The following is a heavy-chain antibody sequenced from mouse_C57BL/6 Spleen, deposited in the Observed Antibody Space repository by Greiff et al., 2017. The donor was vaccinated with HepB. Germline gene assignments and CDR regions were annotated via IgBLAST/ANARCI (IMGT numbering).Heavy chain of an antibody. CDR1: GYAFSSSW. J-gene: IGHJ4*01. CDR2: IYPGDGDT. D-gene: IGHD2-5*01. CDR3: ADYSNSYAMDY. Sequence: VQLEQSGPELVKPGASVKISCKASGYAFSSSWMNWVKQRPGKGLEWIGRIYPGDGDTNYNGKFKGKATLTADKSSSTAYMQLSSLTSEDSAVYLCADYSNSYAMDYWGQGTSVTVSS. V-gene: IGHV1-82*01.